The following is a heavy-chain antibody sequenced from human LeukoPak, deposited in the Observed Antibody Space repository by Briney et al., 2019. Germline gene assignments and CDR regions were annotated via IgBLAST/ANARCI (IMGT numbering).Heavy chain of an antibody. J-gene: IGHJ4*02. D-gene: IGHD2-2*01. V-gene: IGHV3-30*04. CDR1: GFTFKNFA. Sequence: GGSLRLSCAASGFTFKNFAMHWVRQAPGMGLEWVSVITYDGTNKYYADSVKGRFTISRDNSKNTLYLQMNSLRAEDTAIYYCATYRQVPLPFESWGQGTLVTVSS. CDR3: ATYRQVPLPFES. CDR2: ITYDGTNK.